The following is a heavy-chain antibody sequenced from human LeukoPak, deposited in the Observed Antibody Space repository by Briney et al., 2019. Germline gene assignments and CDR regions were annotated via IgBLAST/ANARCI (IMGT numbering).Heavy chain of an antibody. Sequence: SETLSLTCTVSGGSISSGDYYWSWIRQPPGKGLEWIGYIYYSGSTYYNPSLKSRVTISVDTSKNQISLKLSSVTDADTAVYYCAREGGFYCSSTSCYGLDYWGQGTLVTVSS. D-gene: IGHD2-2*01. CDR1: GGSISSGDYY. CDR2: IYYSGST. CDR3: AREGGFYCSSTSCYGLDY. V-gene: IGHV4-30-4*08. J-gene: IGHJ4*02.